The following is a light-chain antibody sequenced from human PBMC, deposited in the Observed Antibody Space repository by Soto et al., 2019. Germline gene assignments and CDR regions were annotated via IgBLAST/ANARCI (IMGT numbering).Light chain of an antibody. CDR1: QSVGGN. CDR3: QQYSDWPPYT. J-gene: IGKJ2*01. V-gene: IGKV3-15*01. CDR2: ATA. Sequence: ETVMTQSPVTLPVSPGERATLSCRASQSVGGNVAWYQQKPGQAPRLLMYATATRATGIPARFSGSGSGTELTLTISSLQSEDSAVYFCQQYSDWPPYTFGQGTKLEIK.